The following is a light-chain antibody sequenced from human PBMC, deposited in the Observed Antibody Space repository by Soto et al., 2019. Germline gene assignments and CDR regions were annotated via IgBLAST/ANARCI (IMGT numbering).Light chain of an antibody. CDR2: DVT. V-gene: IGLV2-14*01. CDR1: SSDVGDYNY. CDR3: SSYRSSSML. J-gene: IGLJ1*01. Sequence: QSALTQPASVSGSPGQSITISCTGTSSDVGDYNYVSWYQQYPGKAPKLMIYDVTNRPSGISKRFSGSKSGNTASLTISGLQADDEADYYCSSYRSSSMLFGTGTKVTVL.